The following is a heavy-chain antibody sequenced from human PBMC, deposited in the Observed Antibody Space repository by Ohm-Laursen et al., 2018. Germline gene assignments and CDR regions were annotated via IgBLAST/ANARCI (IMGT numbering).Heavy chain of an antibody. CDR1: GFTFDDYA. Sequence: SLRLSCAAPGFTFDDYAMHWVRQAPGKGLEWVSGISWNSVSIAYADSVKGRFTISRDNAKNSLYLQMNSLRAEDTALYYCARRGYSYGYFDYWGQGTLVTVSS. CDR2: ISWNSVSI. CDR3: ARRGYSYGYFDY. J-gene: IGHJ4*02. D-gene: IGHD5-18*01. V-gene: IGHV3-9*01.